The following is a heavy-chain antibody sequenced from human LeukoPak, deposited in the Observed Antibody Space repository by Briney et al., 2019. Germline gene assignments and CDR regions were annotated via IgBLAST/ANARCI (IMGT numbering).Heavy chain of an antibody. CDR2: IKSKTDGGTT. J-gene: IGHJ4*02. V-gene: IGHV3-15*01. Sequence: GGSLRLSCAASGFTFSNACMSWVRQAPGKGLEWVGRIKSKTDGGTTDYAAPVKGRFTISRDDSKNTLYLQMNSLKTEDTAVYYCTIGYCSGGSCYGYYFDYWGQGTLVTVSS. D-gene: IGHD2-15*01. CDR1: GFTFSNAC. CDR3: TIGYCSGGSCYGYYFDY.